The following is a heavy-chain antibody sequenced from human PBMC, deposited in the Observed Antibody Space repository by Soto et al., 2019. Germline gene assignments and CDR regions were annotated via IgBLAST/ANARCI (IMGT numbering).Heavy chain of an antibody. J-gene: IGHJ5*02. V-gene: IGHV3-23*01. CDR1: GFTFSTYA. CDR2: ISASGGST. Sequence: LRLSCAASGFTFSTYAMTWVRQAPGKGLEWVSAISASGGSTYYADSVKGLFTISRDNSKNTLYLQMNSLRVEDTAVYYCAKVGFPYSYGYLFDDWGKGTLVTVAS. CDR3: AKVGFPYSYGYLFDD. D-gene: IGHD5-18*01.